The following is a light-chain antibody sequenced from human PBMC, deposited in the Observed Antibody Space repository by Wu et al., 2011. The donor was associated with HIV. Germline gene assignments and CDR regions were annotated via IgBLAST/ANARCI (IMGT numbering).Light chain of an antibody. Sequence: RATLSCWASQSVSSSYLAWYQQKPGQPPRVLIYDSSNRATGIPARFSGSGSGTDFTLTISSLEPEDFAIYYCQQRSNWPVTFGPGTRLEIK. J-gene: IGKJ5*01. CDR1: QSVSSSY. V-gene: IGKV3D-20*02. CDR3: QQRSNWPVT. CDR2: DSS.